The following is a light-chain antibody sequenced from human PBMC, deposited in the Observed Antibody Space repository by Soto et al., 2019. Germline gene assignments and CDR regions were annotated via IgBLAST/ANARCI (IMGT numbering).Light chain of an antibody. CDR2: VAS. J-gene: IGKJ3*01. CDR3: QQYGSSPPFT. V-gene: IGKV3-20*01. CDR1: QSVSSSY. Sequence: EIVLTQSPGTLSLSPGERATLSCRASQSVSSSYLAWYQQKPGQAPRLLIYVASSRATGIRARFSGSGSGTDFTRTISTLEPDDFAVYYCQQYGSSPPFTFGPGTKVDIK.